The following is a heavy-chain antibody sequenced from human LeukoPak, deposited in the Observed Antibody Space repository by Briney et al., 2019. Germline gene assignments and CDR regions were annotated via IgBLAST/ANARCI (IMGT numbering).Heavy chain of an antibody. J-gene: IGHJ4*02. CDR1: GFTFSSYS. CDR3: ARDPPTVAGNFDY. D-gene: IGHD6-19*01. Sequence: PGGSLRLSCAASGFTFSSYSMNWVRQAPGKGLEWVSSISSSSSYIYYADSVKGRFTISRDNAKNSLYLQMNSLRAEDTAVYYCARDPPTVAGNFDYWGQGTLVTVSS. V-gene: IGHV3-21*01. CDR2: ISSSSSYI.